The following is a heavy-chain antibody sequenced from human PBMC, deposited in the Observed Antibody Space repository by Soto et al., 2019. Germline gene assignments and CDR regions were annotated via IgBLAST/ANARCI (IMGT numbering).Heavy chain of an antibody. CDR1: GFTFSSYA. J-gene: IGHJ4*02. D-gene: IGHD4-17*01. CDR3: ANGEVAVTTIFRTALYFDY. V-gene: IGHV3-23*01. Sequence: GGSLRLSCAASGFTFSSYAMSWVRQAPGKGLEWVSAISGSGGSTYYADSVKGRFTSSRDNSKNTLYLQMNSLRAEDTAVYYCANGEVAVTTIFRTALYFDYWGQGTLVTVSS. CDR2: ISGSGGST.